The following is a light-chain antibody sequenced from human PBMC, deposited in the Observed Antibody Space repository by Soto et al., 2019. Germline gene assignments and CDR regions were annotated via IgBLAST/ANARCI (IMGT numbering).Light chain of an antibody. CDR3: HKYDGPPPIT. CDR2: DAS. J-gene: IGKJ5*01. Sequence: EIALTQSPDTLSLSPGERATLSCRASQSVRSERLAWYQQKRGQAPRLVIFDASSRASGTPERFCGSGSGTDYTLTITSLEPEDFAVYYCHKYDGPPPITFGRGTRLEIK. V-gene: IGKV3-20*01. CDR1: QSVRSER.